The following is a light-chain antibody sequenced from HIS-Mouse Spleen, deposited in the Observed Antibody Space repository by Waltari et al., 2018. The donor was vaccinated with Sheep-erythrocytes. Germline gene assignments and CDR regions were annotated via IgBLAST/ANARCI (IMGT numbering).Light chain of an antibody. J-gene: IGLJ1*01. CDR3: CSYAGSYNHV. CDR2: DVS. Sequence: QSALTQPRSVSGSPGQSVTISCTGTSSDVGGYNYVSWYQQHPGKAPTLMIYDVSKRPSGVPDRFSGSQSGHTASLTISGLQAEDEADYYCCSYAGSYNHVFATGTKVTVL. CDR1: SSDVGGYNY. V-gene: IGLV2-11*01.